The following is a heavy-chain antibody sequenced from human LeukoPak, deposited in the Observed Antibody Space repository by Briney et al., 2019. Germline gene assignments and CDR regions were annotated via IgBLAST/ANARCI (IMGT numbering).Heavy chain of an antibody. CDR2: INHSGST. CDR3: ARVVAAGKLDY. J-gene: IGHJ4*02. Sequence: SETLSLTCAVYGGSFSGYYWSWIRQPPGKGLEWIGEINHSGSTNYNPSLKSRVTISVDTSKNQFSLKLSSVTAADTAVYYCARVVAAGKLDYWGRGTLVTVSS. V-gene: IGHV4-34*01. CDR1: GGSFSGYY. D-gene: IGHD6-13*01.